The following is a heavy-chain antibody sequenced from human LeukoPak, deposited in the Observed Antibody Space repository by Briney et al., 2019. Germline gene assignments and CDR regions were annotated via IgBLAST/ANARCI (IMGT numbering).Heavy chain of an antibody. V-gene: IGHV3-23*01. Sequence: GGSLRLFCAASGFTFTNYAMSWVRQAPGKGLEWVSAISDSDSTYYTDSVKGRFTVSRDSSKNTLYLHMNSLRAEDTAVYYCAKQASGTFYSAFDFWGQGTLVTVSS. D-gene: IGHD2-15*01. CDR3: AKQASGTFYSAFDF. CDR2: ISDSDST. CDR1: GFTFTNYA. J-gene: IGHJ4*02.